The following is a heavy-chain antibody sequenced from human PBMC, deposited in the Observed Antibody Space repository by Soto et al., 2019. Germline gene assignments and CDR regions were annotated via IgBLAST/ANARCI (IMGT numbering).Heavy chain of an antibody. J-gene: IGHJ3*02. Sequence: QVQLQESGPGLVKPSQTLSLTCTVSGGSVSSGGFYWSWIRQHPGKGLEWVGYIFYSGTTYYNPSLKSRVVISIDTSKNQFSLRLSSVTAADTAVYYCARVIRPLMRGVGNFDIWGQGTMVTVSS. CDR3: ARVIRPLMRGVGNFDI. CDR1: GGSVSSGGFY. CDR2: IFYSGTT. V-gene: IGHV4-31*03. D-gene: IGHD3-10*01.